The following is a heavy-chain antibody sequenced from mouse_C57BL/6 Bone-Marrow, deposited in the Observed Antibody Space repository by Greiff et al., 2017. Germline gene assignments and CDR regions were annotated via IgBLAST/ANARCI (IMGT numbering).Heavy chain of an antibody. D-gene: IGHD2-10*01. J-gene: IGHJ4*01. CDR3: ARAYFLMDY. Sequence: VQLQQSGAELVRPGTSVKVSCKASGYAFTNYLIEWVKQRPGQGLEWIGVINPGSGGTNYNEKFKGKATLTADKSSSTAYMQLSSLTSEDSAVYFCARAYFLMDYWGQGTSVTVSS. CDR1: GYAFTNYL. V-gene: IGHV1-54*01. CDR2: INPGSGGT.